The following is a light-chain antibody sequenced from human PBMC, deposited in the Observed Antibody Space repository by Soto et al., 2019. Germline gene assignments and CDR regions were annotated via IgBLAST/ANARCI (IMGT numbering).Light chain of an antibody. Sequence: DIVMTQSPDSLAVSLGERATINCKSSQSVLLSSNNKNYLAWYQQKPGQPPNLLINWASNRESGVPDRFSGSGSGTDFYLTISSLQAEDVAVYYCQQYYNIPPTFGQGTKLEIK. V-gene: IGKV4-1*01. CDR2: WAS. J-gene: IGKJ2*01. CDR3: QQYYNIPPT. CDR1: QSVLLSSNNKNY.